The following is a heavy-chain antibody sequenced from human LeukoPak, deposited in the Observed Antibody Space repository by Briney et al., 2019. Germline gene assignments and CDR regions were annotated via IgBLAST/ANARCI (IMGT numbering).Heavy chain of an antibody. J-gene: IGHJ3*02. CDR2: INPNSGGT. CDR1: GYTFTGYY. CDR3: ARSFWELNHDAFDI. Sequence: GASVKVSCKASGYTFTGYYMHWVRQAPGQGLEWMGWINPNSGGTNYAQKFQGRVTMTRDTSISAAYMELSRLRSDDTAVYYCARSFWELNHDAFDIWGQGTMVTVPS. D-gene: IGHD1-26*01. V-gene: IGHV1-2*02.